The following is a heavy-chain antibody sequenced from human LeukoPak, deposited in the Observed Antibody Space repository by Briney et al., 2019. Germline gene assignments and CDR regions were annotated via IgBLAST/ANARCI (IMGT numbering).Heavy chain of an antibody. D-gene: IGHD2-15*01. V-gene: IGHV3-53*01. CDR3: AKGTRGVAAMWFDP. CDR1: GFTVSSNY. CDR2: IYSGGST. J-gene: IGHJ5*02. Sequence: PGGSLRLSCAASGFTVSSNYMSWVRQAPGKGLEWVSIIYSGGSTYYADSVKGRFTISRDNSKNTLYLQMNSLRAEDTAVYYCAKGTRGVAAMWFDPWGQGTLVTVSS.